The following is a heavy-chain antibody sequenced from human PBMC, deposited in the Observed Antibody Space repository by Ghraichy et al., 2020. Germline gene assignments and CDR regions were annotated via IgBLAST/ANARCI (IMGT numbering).Heavy chain of an antibody. V-gene: IGHV3-74*01. CDR3: ARDLAYYDILTGYYYYYGMDV. D-gene: IGHD3-9*01. Sequence: GSLRLSCAASGFTFSSYWMHWVRQAPGKGLVWVSRINSDGSSTSYPDSVKGRFTISRDNAKNTLYLQMNSLRAEDTAVYYCARDLAYYDILTGYYYYYGMDVWGQGTTVTVSS. CDR1: GFTFSSYW. J-gene: IGHJ6*02. CDR2: INSDGSST.